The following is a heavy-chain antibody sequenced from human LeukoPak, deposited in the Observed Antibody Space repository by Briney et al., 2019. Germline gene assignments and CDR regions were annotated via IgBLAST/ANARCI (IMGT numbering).Heavy chain of an antibody. CDR3: AKEQHYDSSGYRPRRDYYYGMDV. V-gene: IGHV3-30*18. D-gene: IGHD3-22*01. Sequence: GGSLRLSCAASGFTFSSYGMPWVRQAPGKGLEWVAVISYDGSNKYYADSVKGRFTISRDNSKNTLYLQMNSLRAEDTAVYYCAKEQHYDSSGYRPRRDYYYGMDVWGQGTTVTVSS. J-gene: IGHJ6*02. CDR2: ISYDGSNK. CDR1: GFTFSSYG.